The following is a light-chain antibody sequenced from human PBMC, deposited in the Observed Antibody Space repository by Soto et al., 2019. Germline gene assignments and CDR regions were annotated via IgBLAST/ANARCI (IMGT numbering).Light chain of an antibody. CDR1: QSLLHSNGYNY. Sequence: DIVMTQSPLSLPVTPGEPASISCRSSQSLLHSNGYNYLDWYLQKPGQSPQLLIYLGSNRASGVPDRFSGSGPGTDFTLKISRVEAEDVGVYYCMQALQTLGTFGQGTRLEIK. CDR3: MQALQTLGT. V-gene: IGKV2-28*01. CDR2: LGS. J-gene: IGKJ5*01.